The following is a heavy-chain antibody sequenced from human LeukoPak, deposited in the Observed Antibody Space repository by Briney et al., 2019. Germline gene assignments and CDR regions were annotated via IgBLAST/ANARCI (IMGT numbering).Heavy chain of an antibody. D-gene: IGHD3-9*01. Sequence: AETLSLTCTVSGGSITSSYWSWFRQSPGKGLEWIGYIHYTGSTNYNPSLKSRVTMLIDTSKNQFSLKLSSVTAADTAVYYCARGRYSAGDNWFDPWGQGTLVTVSS. J-gene: IGHJ5*02. CDR2: IHYTGST. V-gene: IGHV4-59*01. CDR1: GGSITSSY. CDR3: ARGRYSAGDNWFDP.